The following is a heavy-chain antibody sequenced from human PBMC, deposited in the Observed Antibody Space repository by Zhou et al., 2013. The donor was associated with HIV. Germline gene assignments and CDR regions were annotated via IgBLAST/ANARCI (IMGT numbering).Heavy chain of an antibody. CDR1: GGSISSSSYY. CDR3: ARHIRPRVVRDINVSSGWFDP. D-gene: IGHD3-10*01. J-gene: IGHJ5*02. V-gene: IGHV4-39*07. CDR2: IYYRGST. Sequence: QVQLQESGPGLVKPSETLSLTCTVSGGSISSSSYYWGWIRQPPGKGLEWIGSIYYRGSTYYNPSLKSRVNMLVDTSKNQFSLKLSSVTAADTAVYYCARHIRPRVVRDINVSSGWFDPWGQGTLVTVSS.